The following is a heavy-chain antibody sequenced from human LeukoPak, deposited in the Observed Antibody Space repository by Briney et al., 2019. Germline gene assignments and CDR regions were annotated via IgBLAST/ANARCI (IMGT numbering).Heavy chain of an antibody. CDR3: AKDVTLSSESYFYN. CDR2: VHNSGRT. V-gene: IGHV4-4*08. J-gene: IGHJ4*02. Sequence: SETLSLTSSPPGGSVISYEWSSSRQSPGEGLEWIGYVHNSGRTNYNPSLKSRVTGFVDTSKTQGSLRLSSVTAADTAVYYCAKDVTLSSESYFYNWGQGALVTVSS. CDR1: GGSVISYE. D-gene: IGHD3-10*01.